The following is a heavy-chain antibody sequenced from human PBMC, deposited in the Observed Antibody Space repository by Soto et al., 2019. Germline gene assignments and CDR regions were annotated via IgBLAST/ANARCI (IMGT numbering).Heavy chain of an antibody. CDR3: ATDGGY. V-gene: IGHV4-39*01. Sequence: QLQLQESGPGLVKPSETLSLTCTVSGGSISSSSYYWGWLRQPPGKGLEGIGSIYYSGSNYYNQSLKSRVTIAVDTSKNQFSLMLSSVTAAVTAVYYCATDGGYWGQGTLVTVSS. CDR2: IYYSGSN. CDR1: GGSISSSSYY. D-gene: IGHD3-16*01. J-gene: IGHJ4*02.